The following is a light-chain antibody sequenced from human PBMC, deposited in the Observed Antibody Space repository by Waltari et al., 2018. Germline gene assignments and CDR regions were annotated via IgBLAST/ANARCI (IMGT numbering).Light chain of an antibody. CDR1: SGYSSNV. CDR2: VNSDGSH. Sequence: LVLTQSPSASASLGASVKLTCTLTSGYSSNVTAWLQQQPGKGPRYLMKVNSDGSHRKGDDIPDRFSASKSGTECYLTISSLQYEDEADYYCQTGGHGTWVFGGGTKLTVL. J-gene: IGLJ3*02. V-gene: IGLV4-69*01. CDR3: QTGGHGTWV.